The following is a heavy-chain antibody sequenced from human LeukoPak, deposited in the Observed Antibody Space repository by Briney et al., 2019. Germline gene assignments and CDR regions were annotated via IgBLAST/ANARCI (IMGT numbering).Heavy chain of an antibody. V-gene: IGHV3-23*01. J-gene: IGHJ4*02. CDR2: ISGSGGST. CDR1: GFTFSSYA. D-gene: IGHD1-26*01. CDR3: AKGSGSYSDPGYFDY. Sequence: GGSLRLSCAASGFTFSSYAMSWVRQAPGKGLEWVSGISGSGGSTYYADSVKGRFTISRDNSKNTLYLRMNSLRAEDTAVYYCAKGSGSYSDPGYFDYWGQGTLVTVSS.